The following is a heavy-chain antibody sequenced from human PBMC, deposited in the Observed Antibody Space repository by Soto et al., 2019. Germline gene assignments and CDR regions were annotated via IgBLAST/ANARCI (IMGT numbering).Heavy chain of an antibody. CDR1: GGTFSRYT. J-gene: IGHJ6*02. V-gene: IGHV1-69*02. CDR3: ASHFTGVLVLGTSPPGGDNYGWDV. Sequence: QVQLVQSGAEVKKPGSSVKVSCKASGGTFSRYTFTWVRQAPGQGLEWMGRIIPILDIPNYAQNFQGRVTITADKSPSTAYMELGSLTSDDTAVYYCASHFTGVLVLGTSPPGGDNYGWDVWGQGTTVTVSS. CDR2: IIPILDIP. D-gene: IGHD2-8*02.